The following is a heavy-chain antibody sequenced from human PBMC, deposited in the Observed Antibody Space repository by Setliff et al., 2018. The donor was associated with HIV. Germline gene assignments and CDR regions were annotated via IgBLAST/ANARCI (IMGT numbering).Heavy chain of an antibody. CDR1: GYTFTGYY. J-gene: IGHJ6*02. Sequence: GASVKVSCKASGYTFTGYYMHWVRQAPGQGLEWMGWINPNSGGTNYAQKFQGWVTMTRDTSISTAYMELSRLRSDDTAVYYCARGDIVVVTADALLNYYYSDMDVWGQGTTVTV. CDR3: ARGDIVVVTADALLNYYYSDMDV. D-gene: IGHD2-21*02. CDR2: INPNSGGT. V-gene: IGHV1-2*04.